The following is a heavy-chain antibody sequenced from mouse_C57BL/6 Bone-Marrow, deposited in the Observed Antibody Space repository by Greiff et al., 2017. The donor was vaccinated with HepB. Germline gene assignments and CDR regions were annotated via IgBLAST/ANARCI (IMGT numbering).Heavy chain of an antibody. CDR1: GFNIKDDY. CDR2: IAPENGDT. Sequence: VQLQQSGAELVRPGASVKLSCTASGFNIKDDYMHWVKQRPEQGLEWIGWIAPENGDTEYASKFQGKATITADNSSNPAYLQLCSLTSEDTAVYYCTPDSSGPAWFAYWGQGTLVTVSA. CDR3: TPDSSGPAWFAY. J-gene: IGHJ3*01. D-gene: IGHD3-2*02. V-gene: IGHV14-4*01.